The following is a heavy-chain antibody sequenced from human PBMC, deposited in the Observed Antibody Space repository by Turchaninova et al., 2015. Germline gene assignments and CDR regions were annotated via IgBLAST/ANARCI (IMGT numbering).Heavy chain of an antibody. CDR2: ISWNMNSI. CDR3: ARKSIPRGSGTSIYWNFDL. Sequence: GESGGDLVQPGRSLRLYCSAYGFTFDDFAIHWFPQAPGKGLEWVSGISWNMNSIVYADSVRGRFTISRDHAKNSLDLQMSSLRTEDTALYYCARKSIPRGSGTSIYWNFDLWGRGTLVTVSS. J-gene: IGHJ2*01. CDR1: GFTFDDFA. D-gene: IGHD3-10*01. V-gene: IGHV3-9*01.